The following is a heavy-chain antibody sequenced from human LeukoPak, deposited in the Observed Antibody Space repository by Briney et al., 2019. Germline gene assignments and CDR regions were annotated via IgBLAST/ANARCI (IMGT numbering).Heavy chain of an antibody. CDR2: ISSSSSYI. Sequence: GGSLRLPCAASGFTFSSYSMNWVRQAPGKGLEWVSSISSSSSYIYYADSVKGRFTISRDNAKNSLYLQMNSLRAEDTAVYYCARSEWFGELLSPPFDYWGQGTLVTVSS. J-gene: IGHJ4*02. CDR1: GFTFSSYS. D-gene: IGHD3-10*01. V-gene: IGHV3-21*01. CDR3: ARSEWFGELLSPPFDY.